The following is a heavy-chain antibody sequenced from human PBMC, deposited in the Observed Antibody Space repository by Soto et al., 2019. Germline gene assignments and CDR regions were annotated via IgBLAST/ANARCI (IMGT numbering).Heavy chain of an antibody. Sequence: VGSLRLSCVASEFAFNTYAIHWVRQAPGQGLEWVAVIWYDGRNKYYAESVKGRFTISRDNSENTVSLQMNSLRPDDTAIYHCARGGLQSFYFPPDFWGRGTLVTVSS. D-gene: IGHD4-4*01. CDR3: ARGGLQSFYFPPDF. CDR1: EFAFNTYA. CDR2: IWYDGRNK. V-gene: IGHV3-33*01. J-gene: IGHJ4*02.